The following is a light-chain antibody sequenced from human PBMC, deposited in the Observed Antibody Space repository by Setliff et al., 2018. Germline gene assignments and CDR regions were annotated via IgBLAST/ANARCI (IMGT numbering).Light chain of an antibody. CDR3: AAWDDNLNGDV. CDR2: SNS. J-gene: IGLJ1*01. V-gene: IGLV1-44*01. CDR1: SSNLGSNT. Sequence: QSALTQPPSASGTPGQRVTISCSGSSSNLGSNTVNWYRHLPGTAPKLLIYSNSQRPSGVPDRFSGSKSGTSASLVISGLQSGDEADYYCAAWDDNLNGDVFGTGTKGTV.